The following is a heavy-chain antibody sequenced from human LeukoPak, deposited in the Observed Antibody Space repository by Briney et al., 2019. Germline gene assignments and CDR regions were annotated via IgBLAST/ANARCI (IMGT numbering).Heavy chain of an antibody. Sequence: PSETLSLTCTVSGGSIGSYYWSWIRQPPGKGLEWIGYIYYSGSTNYNPSLKSRVTISVDTSKNQFSLKLSSVTAADTAVYYCARERYDFWSGSPDGMDVWGQGTTVTVSS. CDR2: IYYSGST. D-gene: IGHD3-3*01. V-gene: IGHV4-59*01. CDR3: ARERYDFWSGSPDGMDV. J-gene: IGHJ6*02. CDR1: GGSIGSYY.